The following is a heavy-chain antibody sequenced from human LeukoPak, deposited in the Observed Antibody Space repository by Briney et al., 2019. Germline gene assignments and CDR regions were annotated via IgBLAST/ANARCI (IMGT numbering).Heavy chain of an antibody. CDR1: GGSVSSGSYY. CDR3: ARGYCSSTSCYPPRG. CDR2: IYYSGST. J-gene: IGHJ4*02. D-gene: IGHD2-2*01. Sequence: NPSETLSLTCTVSGGSVSSGSYYWSWIRQPPGKGLEWIGYIYYSGSTNYNPSLKSRVTISVDTSKNQFSLKLSSVTAADTAVYYCARGYCSSTSCYPPRGWDQGTLVTVSS. V-gene: IGHV4-61*01.